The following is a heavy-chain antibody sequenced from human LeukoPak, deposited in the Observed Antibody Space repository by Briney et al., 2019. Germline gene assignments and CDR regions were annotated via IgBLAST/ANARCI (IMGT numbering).Heavy chain of an antibody. D-gene: IGHD5-18*01. CDR1: GYTFTSYG. J-gene: IGHJ6*03. CDR2: ISAYNGST. Sequence: ASVKVSCKASGYTFTSYGISWVRQAPGQGLEWMGWISAYNGSTNYAQKLQGRVTMTTDTSTSTAYMELRSLRSDDTAVYYCARGQSGYSYGYYHYYMDVWGKGTTVTVSS. CDR3: ARGQSGYSYGYYHYYMDV. V-gene: IGHV1-18*01.